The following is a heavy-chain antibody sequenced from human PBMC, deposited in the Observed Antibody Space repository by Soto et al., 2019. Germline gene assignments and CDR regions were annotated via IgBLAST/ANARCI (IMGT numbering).Heavy chain of an antibody. D-gene: IGHD1-26*01. CDR3: ARSQVGRPLDV. Sequence: ASVKVSCKASGGTFSSYAISWVRQAPGQGLEWMGGIIPIFGTATYPQKFQGRVTMTRDTSTSTVHMELITLRSEDTAVYYCARSQVGRPLDVWGPGTTVTVSS. CDR2: IIPIFGTA. CDR1: GGTFSSYA. V-gene: IGHV1-69*05. J-gene: IGHJ6*02.